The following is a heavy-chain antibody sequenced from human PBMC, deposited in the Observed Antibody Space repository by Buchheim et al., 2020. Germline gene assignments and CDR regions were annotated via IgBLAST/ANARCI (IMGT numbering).Heavy chain of an antibody. Sequence: QITLKESGPTLVKPTQTLTLTCTFSGFSLSTSGVGVGWIRQPPGKALEWLALIYWDDDKRYSPSLKSRLTITKDTSKNQVVLTKTNMDPVDTATYCCAHRLRGTIFGVVITRDAFDIWGQGK. CDR2: IYWDDDK. CDR3: AHRLRGTIFGVVITRDAFDI. V-gene: IGHV2-5*02. D-gene: IGHD3-3*01. J-gene: IGHJ3*02. CDR1: GFSLSTSGVG.